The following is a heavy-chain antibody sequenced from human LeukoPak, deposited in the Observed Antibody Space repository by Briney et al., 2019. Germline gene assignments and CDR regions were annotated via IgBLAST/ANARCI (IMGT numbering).Heavy chain of an antibody. CDR2: IKSKSGGGTT. J-gene: IGHJ4*03. D-gene: IGHD5-18*01. CDR1: GFTFSSAW. CDR3: TTDFGRGYPYDNNDY. Sequence: GGSLRLSCAASGFTFSSAWMSWVRQAPGKGLEWVCHIKSKSGGGTTDYAAPVRGRFTISRDDAKNSLYMQMNSLKTEDTAMYYCTTDFGRGYPYDNNDYWGQGTPVTVSS. V-gene: IGHV3-15*01.